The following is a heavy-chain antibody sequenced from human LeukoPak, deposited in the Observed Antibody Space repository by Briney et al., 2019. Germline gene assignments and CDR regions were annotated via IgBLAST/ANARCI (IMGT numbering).Heavy chain of an antibody. CDR1: GFTFTDYD. CDR3: ARGGIQVSGIDEFDY. Sequence: GGSLRLSCAASGFTFTDYDMHWVRQVIGKGLEWVSAIGIRGDTHYSGSVKGRFAISRENAESSLYLQMNSLRAEDTAVYYCARGGIQVSGIDEFDYWGQGTLVTVSS. J-gene: IGHJ4*02. V-gene: IGHV3-13*01. D-gene: IGHD6-19*01. CDR2: IGIRGDT.